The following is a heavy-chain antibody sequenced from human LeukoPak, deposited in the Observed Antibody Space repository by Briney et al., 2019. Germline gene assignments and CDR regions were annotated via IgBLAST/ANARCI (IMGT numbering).Heavy chain of an antibody. CDR3: ATYSTGRYKGLEY. CDR1: GFTFDVYA. D-gene: IGHD6-19*01. Sequence: GGSLRLSCAASGFTFDVYAMHWVRQAPGKGLEWVSGISWNSGSIDYADSVKGRSTISRDNAKNSLYLQMNSLRAEDTALYYCATYSTGRYKGLEYWGQGTLVTVSS. V-gene: IGHV3-9*01. J-gene: IGHJ4*02. CDR2: ISWNSGSI.